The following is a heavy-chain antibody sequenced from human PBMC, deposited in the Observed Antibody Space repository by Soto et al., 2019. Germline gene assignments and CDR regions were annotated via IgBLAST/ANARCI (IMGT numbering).Heavy chain of an antibody. CDR2: ISYDGTNK. Sequence: GGSLRLSCVASGFIFGSYGMHWVRQAPGEGLEWVAVISYDGTNKYYADSVKGRFTISRDNSKNTLWLQMNSLRAEDTAVYYCAQVPRYTVTPPDDYWGQGALVTVSS. CDR1: GFIFGSYG. D-gene: IGHD4-17*01. V-gene: IGHV3-30*18. CDR3: AQVPRYTVTPPDDY. J-gene: IGHJ4*02.